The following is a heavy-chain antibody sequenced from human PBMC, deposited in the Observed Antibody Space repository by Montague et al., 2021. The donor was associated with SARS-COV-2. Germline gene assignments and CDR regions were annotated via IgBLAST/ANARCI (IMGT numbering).Heavy chain of an antibody. CDR3: ARSQMLYGDFDY. Sequence: SLRLSCAVSGLTVSDNYMSWVRLAPGGGPEWVSVIYPAGNTFYADSVKGRFTISRDKSKNTLSLQMDSLRGDDTAVYYCARSQMLYGDFDYWGQGILATVSS. D-gene: IGHD2-8*01. J-gene: IGHJ4*02. V-gene: IGHV3-53*01. CDR2: IYPAGNT. CDR1: GLTVSDNY.